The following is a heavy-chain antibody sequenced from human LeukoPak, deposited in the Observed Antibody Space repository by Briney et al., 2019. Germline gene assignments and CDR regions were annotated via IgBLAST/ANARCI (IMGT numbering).Heavy chain of an antibody. D-gene: IGHD3-9*01. J-gene: IGHJ4*02. CDR3: AREGGLRYFDWLFDYFDY. Sequence: PSETLSLTCAVYGGSFSGYYWSWIRQPPGKGLEWIGEINHSGSTNYNPSLKSRVTIPVDTSKNQFSLKLSSVTAADTAVYYCAREGGLRYFDWLFDYFDYWGQGTLVTVSS. V-gene: IGHV4-34*01. CDR1: GGSFSGYY. CDR2: INHSGST.